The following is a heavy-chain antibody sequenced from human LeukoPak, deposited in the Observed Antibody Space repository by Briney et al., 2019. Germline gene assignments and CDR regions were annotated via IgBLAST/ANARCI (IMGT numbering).Heavy chain of an antibody. CDR1: GYTFTNYA. CDR2: INAGDGKT. J-gene: IGHJ4*02. Sequence: PGASVTVSCKASGYTFTNYAMQWVRQAPGQRLEWMGWINAGDGKTRYSHNFQGRVTITRDTSASTAYMEVSSLRSEDTAVYYCARWRWFGTKVGYYFDYWGQGTLVTVSS. D-gene: IGHD3-10*01. V-gene: IGHV1-3*01. CDR3: ARWRWFGTKVGYYFDY.